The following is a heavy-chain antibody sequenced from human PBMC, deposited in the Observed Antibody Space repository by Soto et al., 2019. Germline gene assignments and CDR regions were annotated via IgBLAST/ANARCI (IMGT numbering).Heavy chain of an antibody. D-gene: IGHD3-9*01. CDR3: ARVPDYDILTGYYSLKFDP. CDR1: GGSISSSNW. J-gene: IGHJ5*02. Sequence: PSETLSLTCVVSGGSISSSNWWSWVRQPPGKGLEWIGEIYHSGSTNYNPSLKSRVTISVDKSKNHFSLKLNSVTAADTAVYYCARVPDYDILTGYYSLKFDPWGQGTLVT. CDR2: IYHSGST. V-gene: IGHV4-4*02.